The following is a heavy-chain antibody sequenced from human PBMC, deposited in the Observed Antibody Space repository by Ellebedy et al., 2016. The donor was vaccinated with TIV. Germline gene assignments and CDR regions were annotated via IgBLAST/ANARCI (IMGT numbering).Heavy chain of an antibody. Sequence: GESLKISCTASGFTFRSYWMTSVRQGPGKGLEWVATTKQDGTQQYYAGSVGGRFIISRDNAKNSVYLRVNDPRDEETAVYFCARSSSNYWYFDVWGRGTLVTVSS. J-gene: IGHJ2*01. CDR1: GFTFRSYW. CDR3: ARSSSNYWYFDV. V-gene: IGHV3-7*03. D-gene: IGHD1-7*01. CDR2: TKQDGTQQ.